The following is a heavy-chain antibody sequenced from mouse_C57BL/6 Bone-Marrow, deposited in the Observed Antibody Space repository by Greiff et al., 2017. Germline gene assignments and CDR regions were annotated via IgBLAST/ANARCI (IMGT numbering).Heavy chain of an antibody. J-gene: IGHJ4*01. CDR2: ISSGSSTI. CDR3: ARGQFITTVVAPYYAMDY. D-gene: IGHD1-1*01. V-gene: IGHV5-17*01. Sequence: EVQGVESGGGLVKPGGSLKLSCAASGFTFSDYGMHWVRQAPEKGLEWVAYISSGSSTIYYADTVKGRFTISRDNAKNTLFLQMTSLRSEDTAMYYCARGQFITTVVAPYYAMDYWGQGTSVTVSS. CDR1: GFTFSDYG.